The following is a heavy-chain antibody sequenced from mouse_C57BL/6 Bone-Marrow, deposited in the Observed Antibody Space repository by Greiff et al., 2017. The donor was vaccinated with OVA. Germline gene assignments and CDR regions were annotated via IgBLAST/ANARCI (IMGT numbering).Heavy chain of an antibody. J-gene: IGHJ1*03. D-gene: IGHD1-1*01. Sequence: VQLQQSGPELVKPGASVKISCKASGYAFSSSWMNWVKQRPGKGLEWIGRIYPGDGDTNYNGKFKGKATLTADKSSSTAYMQLSSLTAEDSAVYFCVREIYGSSLYGYFDVWGTGTTVTVSS. CDR2: IYPGDGDT. V-gene: IGHV1-82*01. CDR1: GYAFSSSW. CDR3: VREIYGSSLYGYFDV.